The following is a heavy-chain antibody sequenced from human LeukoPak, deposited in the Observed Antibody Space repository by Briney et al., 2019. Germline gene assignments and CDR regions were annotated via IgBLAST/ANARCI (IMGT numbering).Heavy chain of an antibody. CDR2: ISPSGDST. CDR3: VKKVYYYMDV. Sequence: TGGSLRLSCAASGLTLSRYAVTWARQAPGRGLEWVSYISPSGDSTVYAESVKGRFTISRDNSKNMLYLQMDSLRAEDTAIYYCVKKVYYYMDVWGKGTTVTVSS. J-gene: IGHJ6*03. CDR1: GLTLSRYA. V-gene: IGHV3-23*01.